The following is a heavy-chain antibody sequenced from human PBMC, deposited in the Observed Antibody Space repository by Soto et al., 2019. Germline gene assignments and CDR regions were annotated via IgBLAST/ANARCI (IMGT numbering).Heavy chain of an antibody. D-gene: IGHD6-13*01. V-gene: IGHV3-30*18. CDR1: GFDFNTYG. CDR3: AKESSITAAGSGGWFDP. J-gene: IGHJ5*02. CDR2: ISFDGGNQ. Sequence: QVQLVQSGGGVVQPGRSLRLSCAASGFDFNTYGLHWVRQAPGKGLEWVAGISFDGGNQYYADSVKGRFTISRDKTNNTLFLQMNSLGAEDTATYYCAKESSITAAGSGGWFDPWGQGTLVIVSS.